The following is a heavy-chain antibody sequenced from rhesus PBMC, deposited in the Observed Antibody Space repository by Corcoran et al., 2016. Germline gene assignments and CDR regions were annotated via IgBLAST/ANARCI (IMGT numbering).Heavy chain of an antibody. CDR2: VDPEDGEA. V-gene: IGHV1-111*02. J-gene: IGHJ4*01. CDR1: GYTFTDYY. D-gene: IGHD6-13*01. Sequence: EVQLVQSGAEVKKPGASVKISCKASGYTFTDYYLYWGRPGPGKGLGWMGRVDPEDGEAIHAQKFQDRVTITADTSTDTAYMELSSLRSEDTAVYYCATVYSSWSSFDYWGQGVLVTVSS. CDR3: ATVYSSWSSFDY.